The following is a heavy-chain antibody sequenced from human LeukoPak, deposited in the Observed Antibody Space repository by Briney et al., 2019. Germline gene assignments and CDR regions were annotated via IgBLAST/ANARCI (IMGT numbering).Heavy chain of an antibody. CDR2: IYPGDSDT. CDR1: GCSFSSYW. V-gene: IGHV5-51*03. Sequence: GEPLKISCKGSGCSFSSYWIGWVRQMPGKGLEWMGIIYPGDSDTRYSPSFQGQVTISADKSISTAYLQWSSLKASDTAMYYCAREGSIFGVVASFDIWGQGTMVTVSS. CDR3: AREGSIFGVVASFDI. J-gene: IGHJ3*02. D-gene: IGHD3-3*01.